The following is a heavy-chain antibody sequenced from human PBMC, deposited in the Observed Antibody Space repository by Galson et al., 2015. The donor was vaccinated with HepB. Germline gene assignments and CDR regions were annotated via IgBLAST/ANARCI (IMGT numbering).Heavy chain of an antibody. J-gene: IGHJ4*02. Sequence: SLRLSCAASGFTFSSYAMSWVRQAPGKGLEWVSAISGSGGSTYYADSVKGRFTISRDNSKNTLYLQMNSLRAEDTAVYYCAKRGWQWLAVDYWGQGTLVTVSS. D-gene: IGHD6-19*01. V-gene: IGHV3-23*01. CDR2: ISGSGGST. CDR3: AKRGWQWLAVDY. CDR1: GFTFSSYA.